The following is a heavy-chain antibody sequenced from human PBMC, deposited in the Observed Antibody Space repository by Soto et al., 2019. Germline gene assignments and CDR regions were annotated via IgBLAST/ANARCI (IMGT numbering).Heavy chain of an antibody. Sequence: QITLKESGPTLVKPTQTLTLTCTFSGFSLSTSGVGVGWIRQPPGKALEWLALIYWDDSKLYSPSLMSRLTITKDTSKNQVVLTMTNMDPVDTATYYCAHRPLYGGSEDWFEPWGQGTLVTVSS. D-gene: IGHD4-17*01. CDR2: IYWDDSK. CDR1: GFSLSTSGVG. J-gene: IGHJ5*02. CDR3: AHRPLYGGSEDWFEP. V-gene: IGHV2-5*02.